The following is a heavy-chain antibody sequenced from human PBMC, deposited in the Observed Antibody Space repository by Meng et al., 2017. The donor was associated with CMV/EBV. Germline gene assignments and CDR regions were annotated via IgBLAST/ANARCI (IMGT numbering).Heavy chain of an antibody. CDR2: MNPNSGNT. V-gene: IGHV1-8*01. CDR3: ARDSPPNWNSRYYYYGMDV. D-gene: IGHD1-7*01. CDR1: GYTFTSYD. J-gene: IGHJ6*02. Sequence: ASVKVSCKASGYTFTSYDINWVRQATGQGLEWMGWMNPNSGNTGYAQKFQGRVTMTRNTSISTAYMELSSLRSDDTAVYYCARDSPPNWNSRYYYYGMDVWGQGTTVTVSS.